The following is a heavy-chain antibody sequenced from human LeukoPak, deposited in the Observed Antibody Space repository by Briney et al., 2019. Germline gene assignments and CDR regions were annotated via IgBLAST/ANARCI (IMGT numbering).Heavy chain of an antibody. V-gene: IGHV3-7*03. CDR3: ARDPGTGFDS. Sequence: GGSLRLSCTASGFTFRSYWMTWVRQAPGKGLEWVANIKDGGRDKKYVDSVKGRFAISRDNAKNSLYLQMSSLTAEDTAVYYCARDPGTGFDSWGQGTLVTVSS. J-gene: IGHJ4*02. CDR2: IKDGGRDK. D-gene: IGHD3/OR15-3a*01. CDR1: GFTFRSYW.